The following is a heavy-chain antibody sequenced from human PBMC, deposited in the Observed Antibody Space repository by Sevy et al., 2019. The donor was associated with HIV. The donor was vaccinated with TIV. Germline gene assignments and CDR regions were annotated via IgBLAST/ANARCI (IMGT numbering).Heavy chain of an antibody. CDR1: GGSVSSGSYY. J-gene: IGHJ6*03. D-gene: IGHD2-2*01. CDR3: ARDRIVVVPAAHTSYYYYYMDV. CDR2: IYYSGST. Sequence: SETLSLTCTVSGGSVSSGSYYWSWIRQPPGKGLEWIGYIYYSGSTNYNPSLKSRVTISVDTSKNQFSLKLSSVTAAETAVYYCARDRIVVVPAAHTSYYYYYMDVWGKGTTVTVSS. V-gene: IGHV4-61*01.